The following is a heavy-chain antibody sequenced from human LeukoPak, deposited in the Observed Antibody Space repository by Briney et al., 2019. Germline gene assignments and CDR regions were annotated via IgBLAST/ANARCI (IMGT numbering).Heavy chain of an antibody. V-gene: IGHV3-23*01. J-gene: IGHJ4*02. Sequence: GGSLRLSCAASGFTFSSYAMSWVRQAPGKGLEWVSAISGSGGSTYYADSVKGRFTISRDNSKNTLYLQMNSLRAEDTAVYYCAKPMGDKREVVPAAYFDYRGQGTLVTVSS. CDR2: ISGSGGST. CDR1: GFTFSSYA. D-gene: IGHD2-2*01. CDR3: AKPMGDKREVVPAAYFDY.